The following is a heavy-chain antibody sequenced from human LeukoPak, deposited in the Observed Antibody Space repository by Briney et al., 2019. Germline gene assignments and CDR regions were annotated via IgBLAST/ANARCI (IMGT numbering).Heavy chain of an antibody. CDR3: ARGGSSWYFDY. CDR2: ISGSGGST. Sequence: GGTLRLSCAASGFTFSSYGMSWVRQAPGKGLEWVSAISGSGGSTYYADSVKGRFTISRDNSKNTLYLQMNSLRAEDTAVYYCARGGSSWYFDYWGQGTLVTVSS. D-gene: IGHD6-13*01. V-gene: IGHV3-23*01. CDR1: GFTFSSYG. J-gene: IGHJ4*02.